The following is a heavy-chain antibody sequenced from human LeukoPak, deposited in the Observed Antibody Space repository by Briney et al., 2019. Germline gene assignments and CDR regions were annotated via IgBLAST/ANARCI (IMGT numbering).Heavy chain of an antibody. CDR2: IWYDGSNK. D-gene: IGHD3-22*01. J-gene: IGHJ6*03. CDR3: AKAAYDSSGYYNYYYYMDV. V-gene: IGHV3-33*06. CDR1: GFTFSSYG. Sequence: GGSLRLSCAASGFTFSSYGMHWVRQAPGKGLEWVAVIWYDGSNKYYADSVKGRFTISRDNSKNTLYLQMNSLRAEDTAVYYCAKAAYDSSGYYNYYYYMDVWSKGTTVTVSS.